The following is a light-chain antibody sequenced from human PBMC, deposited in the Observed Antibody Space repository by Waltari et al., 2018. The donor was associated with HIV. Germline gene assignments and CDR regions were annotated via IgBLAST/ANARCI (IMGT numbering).Light chain of an antibody. CDR3: ATWDSNLSAWV. V-gene: IGLV1-51*02. CDR1: TSNIGNNY. CDR2: ENN. Sequence: QSVLTQPPSVSAAPGQKVTISCSGGTSNIGNNYVSWYQQLPGTAPKLLIYENNKRPSGMPDRFSGSKSGTSATLGITGLQTGDEADYYCATWDSNLSAWVFGGVTKLTVL. J-gene: IGLJ3*02.